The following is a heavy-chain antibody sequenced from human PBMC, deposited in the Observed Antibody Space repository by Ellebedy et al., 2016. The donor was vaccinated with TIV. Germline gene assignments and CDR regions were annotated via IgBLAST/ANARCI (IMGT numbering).Heavy chain of an antibody. D-gene: IGHD2/OR15-2a*01. V-gene: IGHV4-39*01. CDR2: IYYSGST. CDR3: ASPIVNDAFDI. Sequence: WVRQPPGKGLEWIGSIYYSGSTYYNPSLKSRVTISVDTSKNQFSLKLSSVTAADTAVYYCASPIVNDAFDIWGQGTMVTVSS. J-gene: IGHJ3*02.